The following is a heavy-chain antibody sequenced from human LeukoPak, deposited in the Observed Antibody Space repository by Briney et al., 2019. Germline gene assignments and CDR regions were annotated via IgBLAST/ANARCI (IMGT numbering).Heavy chain of an antibody. Sequence: GGSLRLSCTGSGFTFSSSSMNWVRQAPGKGLEWVSSISGSSTYIYYADSVKGRFIISRDNAKSSLYLQMTSLSAEDTAVYYCARGAGARALDYWGQGTLVTVSS. J-gene: IGHJ4*02. CDR2: ISGSSTYI. CDR3: ARGAGARALDY. V-gene: IGHV3-21*06. D-gene: IGHD1-14*01. CDR1: GFTFSSSS.